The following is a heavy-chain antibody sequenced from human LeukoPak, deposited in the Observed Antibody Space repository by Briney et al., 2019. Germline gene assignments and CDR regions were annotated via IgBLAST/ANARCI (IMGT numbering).Heavy chain of an antibody. CDR1: GFTFSSYG. V-gene: IGHV3-33*01. J-gene: IGHJ4*02. D-gene: IGHD3-22*01. Sequence: QPGGSLRLSCAASGFTFSSYGVHWVRQAPGKGLEWVAVIWYDGSNKYYADSVKGRFTISRDNSKNTLYLQMNSLRAEDTAVYYCARDLYTYDSSGLDYWGQGTLVTVPS. CDR2: IWYDGSNK. CDR3: ARDLYTYDSSGLDY.